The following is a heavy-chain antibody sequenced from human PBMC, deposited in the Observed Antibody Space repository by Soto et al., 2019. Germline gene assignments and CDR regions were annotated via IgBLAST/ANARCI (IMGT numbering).Heavy chain of an antibody. CDR2: IYHSGST. J-gene: IGHJ4*02. Sequence: SETLSLTCTVSGGSISSSSYYWGWIRQPPGKGLEWIGSIYHSGSTNYNPSLKSRVTISVDKSKNQFSLKLSSVTAADTAVYYCARESRSSGSYYFDYWGQGTLVTVSS. CDR1: GGSISSSSYY. D-gene: IGHD6-19*01. CDR3: ARESRSSGSYYFDY. V-gene: IGHV4-39*07.